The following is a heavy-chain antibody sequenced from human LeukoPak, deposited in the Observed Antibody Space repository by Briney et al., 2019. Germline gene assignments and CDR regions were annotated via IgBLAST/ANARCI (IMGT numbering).Heavy chain of an antibody. V-gene: IGHV4-59*01. CDR2: IYHSGST. J-gene: IGHJ3*02. D-gene: IGHD5-24*01. CDR3: ARVGKKRWLQFRDAFDI. Sequence: SETLSLTCTVSGGSISSYYWSWIRQPPGKGLEWIGYIYHSGSTNYNPSLKSRVTISVDTSKNQFSLKLSSVTAADTAVYYCARVGKKRWLQFRDAFDIWGQGTMVTVSS. CDR1: GGSISSYY.